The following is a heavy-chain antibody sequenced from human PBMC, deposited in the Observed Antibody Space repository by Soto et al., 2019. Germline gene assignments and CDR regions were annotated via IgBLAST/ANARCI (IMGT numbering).Heavy chain of an antibody. J-gene: IGHJ6*02. CDR1: GFTFSSYG. D-gene: IGHD6-19*01. CDR3: AKVLIAVAGLYYYYGMDV. Sequence: GSLRLSCAASGFTFSSYGMHGVRQAPGKGLEWVAVISYDGSNKYYADSVKGRFTISRDNSKNTLYLQMNSLRAEDTAVYYCAKVLIAVAGLYYYYGMDVWGQGTTVTVSS. V-gene: IGHV3-30*18. CDR2: ISYDGSNK.